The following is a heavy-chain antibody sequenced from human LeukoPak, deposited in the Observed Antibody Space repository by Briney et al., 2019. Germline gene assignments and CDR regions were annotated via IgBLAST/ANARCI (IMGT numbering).Heavy chain of an antibody. D-gene: IGHD2-15*01. Sequence: SETLSLTCAVDGGTFSGYYWSWIRQPPGKGLEWIGEINHSGSTNYNPSLKSRVTISVDTSTNQFSRKMSCVAASEMAVYHCATGPQRYCSGGSCYSGVLFDYWGQGTLVTVSS. CDR1: GGTFSGYY. J-gene: IGHJ4*02. CDR2: INHSGST. CDR3: ATGPQRYCSGGSCYSGVLFDY. V-gene: IGHV4-34*01.